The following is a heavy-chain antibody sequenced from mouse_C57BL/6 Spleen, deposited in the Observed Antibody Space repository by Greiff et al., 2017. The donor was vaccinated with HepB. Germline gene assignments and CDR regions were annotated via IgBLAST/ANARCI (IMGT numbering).Heavy chain of an antibody. CDR2: IRNKANGYTT. Sequence: DVMLVESGGGLVQPGGSLSLSCAASGFTFTDYYMSWVRQPPGKALEWLGFIRNKANGYTTEYSASVKGRFTISRDNSQSILYLQMNALRAEDSATYYCARPYGYDWDWYFDVWGTGTTVTVSS. CDR1: GFTFTDYY. CDR3: ARPYGYDWDWYFDV. D-gene: IGHD2-2*01. V-gene: IGHV7-3*01. J-gene: IGHJ1*03.